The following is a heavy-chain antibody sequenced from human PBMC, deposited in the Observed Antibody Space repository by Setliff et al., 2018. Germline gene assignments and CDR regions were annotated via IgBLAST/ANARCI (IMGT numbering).Heavy chain of an antibody. V-gene: IGHV4-61*02. CDR3: ARDPVKQLVNWFDP. J-gene: IGHJ5*02. CDR2: IYTTWST. CDR1: GGSVGNSHYY. Sequence: PSETLSLTCTVSGGSVGNSHYYWNWIRQPAGKGLEWIGRIYTTWSTNYNPSLKSRVTISLDTSKSQFSLKLNSVTAADTAVYYCARDPVKQLVNWFDPWGQGTLVTVSS. D-gene: IGHD3-10*01.